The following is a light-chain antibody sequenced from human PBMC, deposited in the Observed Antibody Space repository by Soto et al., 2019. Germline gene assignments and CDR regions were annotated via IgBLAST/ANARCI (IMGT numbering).Light chain of an antibody. Sequence: EIVLTQSPATLSLSPGERATLSCRASQSVSSNLAWYQQKHGRAPRLLIYDASNRATGITARFSGSGSGTDFTLAIGSLEPADFAVYYCQQRNNCPPSTFGGGTKVEIK. V-gene: IGKV3-11*01. CDR2: DAS. CDR3: QQRNNCPPST. CDR1: QSVSSN. J-gene: IGKJ4*01.